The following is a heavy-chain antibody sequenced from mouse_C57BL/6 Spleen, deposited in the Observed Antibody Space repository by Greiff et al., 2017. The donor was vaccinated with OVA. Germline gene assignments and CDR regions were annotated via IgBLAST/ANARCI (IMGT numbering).Heavy chain of an antibody. CDR2: IDPSDSET. J-gene: IGHJ2*01. D-gene: IGHD2-4*01. CDR3: ARCDYGYFDY. Sequence: QVQLQQPGAELVRPGSSVKLSCKASGCTFTSYWMHWVKQRPIQGLEWIGNIDPSDSETHYNQKFKDKATLTVDKSSSTAYMQLSSLTSEDSAVYYCARCDYGYFDYWGQGTTLTVSS. CDR1: GCTFTSYW. V-gene: IGHV1-52*01.